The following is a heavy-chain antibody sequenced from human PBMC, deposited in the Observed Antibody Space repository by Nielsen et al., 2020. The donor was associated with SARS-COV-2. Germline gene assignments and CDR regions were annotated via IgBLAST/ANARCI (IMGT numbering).Heavy chain of an antibody. CDR3: ARAPSDYYGMDV. Sequence: GESLKVSYKASGYIITNYWIHWVRQAPGQGLEWMGIMDPSSGSTRYAQKLQGRVTMTRDTSTSTVYIEVSSLRSEDTAVYYCARAPSDYYGMDVWGQGTTVTVSS. V-gene: IGHV1-46*04. D-gene: IGHD3-3*01. J-gene: IGHJ6*02. CDR1: GYIITNYW. CDR2: MDPSSGST.